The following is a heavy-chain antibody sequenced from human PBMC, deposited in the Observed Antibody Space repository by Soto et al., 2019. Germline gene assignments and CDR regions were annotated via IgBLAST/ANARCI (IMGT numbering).Heavy chain of an antibody. CDR2: VSANSEYA. J-gene: IGHJ4*02. CDR1: GFTFSNYA. CDR3: AKVPSQYIWGSYLRYYDY. V-gene: IGHV3-23*01. D-gene: IGHD3-16*02. Sequence: EVQILESGGGLVQPGGSLRLSCAASGFTFSNYAMTWVRQAPGRGLEWVSAVSANSEYAHHADSVKDRFTISSDNSKNTLYLQMDRLRAEDTAVYYCAKVPSQYIWGSYLRYYDYWGQGTLVNVSS.